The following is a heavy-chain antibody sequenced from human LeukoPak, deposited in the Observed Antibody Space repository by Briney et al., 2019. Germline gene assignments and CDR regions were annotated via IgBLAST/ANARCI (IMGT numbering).Heavy chain of an antibody. D-gene: IGHD1-26*01. Sequence: ASVKVSCKASGYTFTSYAMHWVRQAPGQRLEWMGWINAGNGNTKYSQKFQGRVTITRDTSASTAYVELSSLRSEDTAVYYCARESGIHAFDIWGQGTMVTVSS. CDR1: GYTFTSYA. CDR3: ARESGIHAFDI. V-gene: IGHV1-3*01. J-gene: IGHJ3*02. CDR2: INAGNGNT.